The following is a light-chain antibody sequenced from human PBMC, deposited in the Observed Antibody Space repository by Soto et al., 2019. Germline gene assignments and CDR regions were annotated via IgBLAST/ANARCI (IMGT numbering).Light chain of an antibody. CDR2: EVT. V-gene: IGLV2-8*01. CDR3: SSYAGSNIWV. CDR1: NSDIGASNS. J-gene: IGLJ3*02. Sequence: QSVLTQPPSASGSPGQSVTISCAGSNSDIGASNSVSWYQQHPGKAPKLLISEVTKRPSGVPDRFSGSKSGNTASLTVSGLQAEDEADYYCSSYAGSNIWVFGGGTQLTVL.